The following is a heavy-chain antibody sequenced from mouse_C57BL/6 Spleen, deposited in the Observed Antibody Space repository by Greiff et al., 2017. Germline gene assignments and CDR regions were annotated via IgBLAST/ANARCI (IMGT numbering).Heavy chain of an antibody. V-gene: IGHV1-55*01. CDR2: IYPGSGST. CDR3: ARWRGDYAWFAD. Sequence: QVQLQQPGAELVKPGASVKMSCKASGYTFTSYWITWVKQRPGQGLEWIGDIYPGSGSTNYNEKFKSKATLTVDTSSSTAYMQLSSLTSEDSAVYYCARWRGDYAWFADGGQGTLVTVSA. J-gene: IGHJ3*01. D-gene: IGHD2-4*01. CDR1: GYTFTSYW.